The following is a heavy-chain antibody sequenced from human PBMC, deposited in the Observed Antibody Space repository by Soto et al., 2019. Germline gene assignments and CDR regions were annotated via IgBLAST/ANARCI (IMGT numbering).Heavy chain of an antibody. D-gene: IGHD5-12*01. Sequence: EVQLVESGGGLVKPGGSLRLSCAASGFTFSSYSMNWVRQAPGKGLEWVSSISSSSSYIYYADSVKGRFTISRDNAKNSLYLQMNSLRAEDTAVYYCASIRDLVATDYYYGMDVWGQGTTVTVSS. V-gene: IGHV3-21*01. CDR3: ASIRDLVATDYYYGMDV. J-gene: IGHJ6*02. CDR1: GFTFSSYS. CDR2: ISSSSSYI.